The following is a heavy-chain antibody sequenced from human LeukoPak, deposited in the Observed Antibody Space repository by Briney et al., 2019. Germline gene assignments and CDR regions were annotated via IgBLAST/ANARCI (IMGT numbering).Heavy chain of an antibody. CDR1: GGSISSGGYY. CDR3: ARAVEQLVVFDY. D-gene: IGHD6-6*01. Sequence: SETLSLTCTVSGGSISSGGYYWSWLRQHPGKGLEWIGYIYYSGSTYYNPSLKSRVTISVDTSKNQFSLKLSSVTAADTAVYYCARAVEQLVVFDYWGQGTLVTVSS. V-gene: IGHV4-31*03. J-gene: IGHJ4*02. CDR2: IYYSGST.